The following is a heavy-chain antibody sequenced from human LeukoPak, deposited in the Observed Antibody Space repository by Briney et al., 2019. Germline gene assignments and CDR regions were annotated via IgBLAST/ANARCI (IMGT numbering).Heavy chain of an antibody. J-gene: IGHJ4*02. V-gene: IGHV4-61*02. CDR3: ARELVDIVVVVGAMTQPYYFDY. CDR1: SVSISSGSYY. D-gene: IGHD2-15*01. CDR2: IYTSGNT. Sequence: SQTLSLTCTVSSVSISSGSYYWSWTRQPAGKGLEWNGRIYTSGNTNYNPSLKSRVTISVDTSKNQFSLKLSSVTAADTAVYYCARELVDIVVVVGAMTQPYYFDYWGQGTLVTVSS.